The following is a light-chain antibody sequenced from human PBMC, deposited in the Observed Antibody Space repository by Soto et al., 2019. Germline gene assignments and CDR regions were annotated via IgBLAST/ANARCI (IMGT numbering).Light chain of an antibody. Sequence: DIQMTQSPSTLSASVGDRVTITCRASQSTSSWLAWYQQKPGKAPKLLIYKTSTLESGVPSRFSGSGGGTEFTLAIGCLQPDDFATYYCQQYSSDSYTFGQGTKWEIK. CDR1: QSTSSW. CDR3: QQYSSDSYT. J-gene: IGKJ2*01. CDR2: KTS. V-gene: IGKV1-5*03.